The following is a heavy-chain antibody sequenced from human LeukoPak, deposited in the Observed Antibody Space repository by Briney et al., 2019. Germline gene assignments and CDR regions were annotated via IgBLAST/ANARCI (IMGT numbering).Heavy chain of an antibody. CDR3: ARGPHIVVVPAATGMDV. Sequence: SETLSLTCAVYGGSFSGYYWSWIRQPPGKGLEWIGEINHSGSTNYNPSLKSRVTISIDTSKNQFSLKLSSVTAADTAVYYCARGPHIVVVPAATGMDVWGQGTTVTVSS. J-gene: IGHJ6*02. CDR1: GGSFSGYY. CDR2: INHSGST. D-gene: IGHD2-2*01. V-gene: IGHV4-34*01.